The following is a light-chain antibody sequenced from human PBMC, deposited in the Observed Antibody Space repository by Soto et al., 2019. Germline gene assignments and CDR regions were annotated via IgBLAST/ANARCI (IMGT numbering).Light chain of an antibody. CDR3: QSYDNSLSGSYV. Sequence: QSVLTQPPSVSGAPGQRVTISCTESSSNIGAGYDVHWYQQLPGTAPKLLIYGNTNRPSGVPDRFSGSKSGTSASLAITGLQAEDEADYYCQSYDNSLSGSYVFGTGTKLTVL. V-gene: IGLV1-40*01. CDR2: GNT. CDR1: SSNIGAGYD. J-gene: IGLJ1*01.